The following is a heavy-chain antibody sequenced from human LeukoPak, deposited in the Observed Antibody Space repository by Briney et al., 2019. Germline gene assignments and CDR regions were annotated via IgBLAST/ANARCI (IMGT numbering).Heavy chain of an antibody. CDR1: GGSFSGYY. J-gene: IGHJ3*02. D-gene: IGHD3-22*01. V-gene: IGHV4-34*01. Sequence: SETLSLTCAVYGGSFSGYYWSWIRQPPGKGLEWIGEINHSGSTNYNPSLKSRVTISVDTSKNQFSLKLSSVTAADTAVYYCAREGAYSYDSSGYYYPDAFDIWGQGTMVTVSS. CDR3: AREGAYSYDSSGYYYPDAFDI. CDR2: INHSGST.